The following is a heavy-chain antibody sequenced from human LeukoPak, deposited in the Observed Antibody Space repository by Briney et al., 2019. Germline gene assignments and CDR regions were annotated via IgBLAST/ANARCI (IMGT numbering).Heavy chain of an antibody. D-gene: IGHD3-3*01. CDR1: GFTFRMYS. CDR2: ISSSSSYI. Sequence: GGSLRLSCVASGFTFRMYSMIWVRQAPGKGLEWVSSISSSSSYIYYADSVKGRFTISRDNAKNSLYLQMNSLRAEDTAVYYCARGLLWSGYSDFDYWGQGTLVTVSS. J-gene: IGHJ4*02. CDR3: ARGLLWSGYSDFDY. V-gene: IGHV3-21*01.